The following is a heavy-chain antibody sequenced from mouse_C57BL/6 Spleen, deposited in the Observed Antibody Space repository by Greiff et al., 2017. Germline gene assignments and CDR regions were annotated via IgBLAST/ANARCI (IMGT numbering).Heavy chain of an antibody. D-gene: IGHD3-2*02. V-gene: IGHV5-6*02. CDR3: ARRGDSSGSYYFDY. Sequence: EVKVVESGGDLVKPGGSLKLSCAASGFTFSSYGMSWVRQTPDKRLEWVATISSGGSYTYYPDSVKGRFTISRDNAKNTLYLQMSSLKSEDTAMYYCARRGDSSGSYYFDYWGQGTTLTVSS. CDR1: GFTFSSYG. J-gene: IGHJ2*01. CDR2: ISSGGSYT.